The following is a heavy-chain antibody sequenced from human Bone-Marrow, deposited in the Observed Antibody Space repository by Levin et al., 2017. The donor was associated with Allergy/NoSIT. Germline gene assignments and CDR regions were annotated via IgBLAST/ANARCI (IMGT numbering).Heavy chain of an antibody. D-gene: IGHD3-10*01. Sequence: GESLKISCAASGFTFSSYWMSWVRQAPGKGLEWVANIKEDGSEKNYADSVKGRFTISRDNAQKLVFLQMNGLRAEDRAVYYCARKGFGEYHDYYHIDVWGKGTTVTVSS. CDR1: GFTFSSYW. CDR2: IKEDGSEK. CDR3: ARKGFGEYHDYYHIDV. V-gene: IGHV3-7*04. J-gene: IGHJ6*03.